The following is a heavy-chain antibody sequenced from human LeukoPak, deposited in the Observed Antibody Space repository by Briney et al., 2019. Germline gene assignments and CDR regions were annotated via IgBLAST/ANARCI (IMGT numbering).Heavy chain of an antibody. D-gene: IGHD6-19*01. CDR3: ARTAVAGIYYYYYYMDV. CDR2: IFYSGST. CDR1: SGSISTSNYY. V-gene: IGHV4-39*07. Sequence: SETLSLTCTVSSGSISTSNYYWGWVRQPPGKALEWIGNIFYSGSTYYSPSLKSRVTISLDTSKNQFSLKLSSVTAADTAVYYCARTAVAGIYYYYYYMDVWGKGTTVTISS. J-gene: IGHJ6*03.